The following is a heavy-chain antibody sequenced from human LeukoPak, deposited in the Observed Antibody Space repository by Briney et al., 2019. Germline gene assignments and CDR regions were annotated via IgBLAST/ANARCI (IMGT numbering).Heavy chain of an antibody. Sequence: GASVKVSCKASGYTFTGYYMHWVRQAPGQGLEWMGWINPNSGGTNYAQKFRGRVTMTRDTSISTAYMELSSLRYEDTAVYYCATDYTDYSLDYWGQGTLVTVSS. V-gene: IGHV1-2*02. CDR2: INPNSGGT. D-gene: IGHD4-11*01. CDR3: ATDYTDYSLDY. CDR1: GYTFTGYY. J-gene: IGHJ4*02.